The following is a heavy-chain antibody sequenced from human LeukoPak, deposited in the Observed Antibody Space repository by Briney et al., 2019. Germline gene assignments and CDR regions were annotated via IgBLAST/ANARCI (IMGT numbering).Heavy chain of an antibody. D-gene: IGHD6-19*01. J-gene: IGHJ4*02. CDR2: IYHTGNT. V-gene: IGHV4-4*02. CDR3: AGERGEEYSSGWYKRNYFDN. Sequence: NPSETLSLTCAVSGGSISSSNWSSWVRQSPGKGLEWIAEIYHTGNTNYNPSLKSRVTISIDKSKSQFSLKLTSVTGADTAVYYCAGERGEEYSSGWYKRNYFDNWGQGIRVTVSS. CDR1: GGSISSSNW.